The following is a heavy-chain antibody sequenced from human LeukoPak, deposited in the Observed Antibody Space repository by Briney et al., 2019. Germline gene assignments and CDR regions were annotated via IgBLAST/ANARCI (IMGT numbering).Heavy chain of an antibody. J-gene: IGHJ3*02. D-gene: IGHD6-19*01. CDR3: ASGGSGWFHAFDI. CDR1: GFTFSAYS. Sequence: GGSLRLSCAASGFTFSAYSMNWVRQAPGKGLEWVSYISSTTSTIYYADSVKGRFTISRDNSKNTLYPQMNSLRAEDTAVYYCASGGSGWFHAFDIWGQGTMVTVSS. CDR2: ISSTTSTI. V-gene: IGHV3-48*01.